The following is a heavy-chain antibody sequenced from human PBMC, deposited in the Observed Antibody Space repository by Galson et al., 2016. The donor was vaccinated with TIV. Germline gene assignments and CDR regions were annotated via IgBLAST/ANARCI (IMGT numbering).Heavy chain of an antibody. CDR2: IGTTADT. CDR3: TRFRSHCGADCHFDV. J-gene: IGHJ3*01. D-gene: IGHD2-21*01. CDR1: GFTFSIYD. V-gene: IGHV3-13*01. Sequence: SLRLSCAASGFTFSIYDMHWVRQAAGKGLEWVSTIGTTADTYYTDSVKGRFTISREDAKNSLYLQMNSLRAEDTAKYYCTRFRSHCGADCHFDVWGQGTMVTVSS.